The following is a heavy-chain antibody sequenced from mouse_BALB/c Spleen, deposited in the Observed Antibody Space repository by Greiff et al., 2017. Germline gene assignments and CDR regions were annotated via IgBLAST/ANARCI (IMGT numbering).Heavy chain of an antibody. CDR2: ISYSGST. D-gene: IGHD3-2*01. J-gene: IGHJ3*01. CDR1: GYSITSDYA. V-gene: IGHV3-2*02. CDR3: ARSGDSSGYSLAY. Sequence: EVKLEESGPGLVKPSQSLSLTCTVTGYSITSDYAWNWIRQFPGNKLEWMGYISYSGSTSYNPSLKSRISITRDTSKNQFFLQLNSVTTEDTATYYCARSGDSSGYSLAYWGQGTLVTVSA.